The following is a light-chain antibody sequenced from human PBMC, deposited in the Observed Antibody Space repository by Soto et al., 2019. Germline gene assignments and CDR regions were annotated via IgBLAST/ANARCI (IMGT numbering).Light chain of an antibody. J-gene: IGLJ3*02. V-gene: IGLV2-14*01. CDR1: SSDVGGYNY. CDR2: DVS. Sequence: QSALTQSASVSGSPGQAITISCTGTSSDVGGYNYVSWYQQHPGKAPKHIIYDVSNRPSGVSTRFSGSKSGNMASLTISGLQGGDEAYYSCSSYTSTTSWVFGGGTQLTVL. CDR3: SSYTSTTSWV.